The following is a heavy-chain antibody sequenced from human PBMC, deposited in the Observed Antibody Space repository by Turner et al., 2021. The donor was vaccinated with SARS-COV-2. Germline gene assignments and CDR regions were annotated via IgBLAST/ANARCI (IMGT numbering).Heavy chain of an antibody. Sequence: EVQLVEPGGGLIQPGGSLRLSCAASGFTVSSNYMSWVRQAPGKGLEWVSVIYSGGSTYYADSVKGRFTISRDNSKNTLYLQMNSLRAEDTAVYYCARGHSSGWHQSGAFDIWGQGTMVTVSS. CDR3: ARGHSSGWHQSGAFDI. J-gene: IGHJ3*02. CDR2: IYSGGST. D-gene: IGHD6-19*01. V-gene: IGHV3-53*01. CDR1: GFTVSSNY.